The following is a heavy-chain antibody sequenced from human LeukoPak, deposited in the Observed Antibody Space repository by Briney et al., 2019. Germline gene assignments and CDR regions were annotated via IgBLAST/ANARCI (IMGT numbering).Heavy chain of an antibody. V-gene: IGHV4-30-4*08. Sequence: SETLSLTCAVYGGSFSGYYWSWIRQPPGKGLEWIGYIYYSGSTYYNPSLKSRVTISVDTSKNQFSLKLSSVTAADTAVYYYARERKVTVTTYYFDYWGQGTLVTVSS. CDR3: ARERKVTVTTYYFDY. J-gene: IGHJ4*02. CDR1: GGSFSGYY. D-gene: IGHD4-17*01. CDR2: IYYSGST.